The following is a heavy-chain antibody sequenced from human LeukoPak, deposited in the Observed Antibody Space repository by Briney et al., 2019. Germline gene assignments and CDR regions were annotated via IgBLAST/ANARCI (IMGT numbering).Heavy chain of an antibody. J-gene: IGHJ5*02. D-gene: IGHD2-15*01. CDR1: GFTFSSYG. V-gene: IGHV3-30*18. CDR2: ISYDGSNK. CDR3: AKDLEGSPPLPFDP. Sequence: GGSLRLSCAASGFTFSSYGMHWARQAPGKGLEWVAVISYDGSNKYYAGSVKGRFTISRDNSMNTLYLQMNSLRAEDTAVYYCAKDLEGSPPLPFDPWGQGTLITVSS.